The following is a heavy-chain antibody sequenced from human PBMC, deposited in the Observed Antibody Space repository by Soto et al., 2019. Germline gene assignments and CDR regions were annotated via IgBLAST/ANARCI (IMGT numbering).Heavy chain of an antibody. Sequence: QVQLQESGPGLVKPSGTLSLTCAVSGDSIDSNHWWSWVRQPPGKGLEWIGEIHHSGSTNYNPSLQNRVNTSVDKSKTQVALTLTSVTAADTAFYYCDRTNNGYRSGWYNWFDTWGQGTLVNVSS. CDR3: DRTNNGYRSGWYNWFDT. V-gene: IGHV4-4*02. CDR1: GDSIDSNHW. CDR2: IHHSGST. J-gene: IGHJ5*02. D-gene: IGHD6-19*01.